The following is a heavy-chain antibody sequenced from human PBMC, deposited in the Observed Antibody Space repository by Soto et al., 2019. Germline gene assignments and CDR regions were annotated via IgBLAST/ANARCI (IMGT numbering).Heavy chain of an antibody. Sequence: QVQLVESGGGVVQPGRSLRLSCAASGFTFSSYGMHWVRQAPGKGLEWVAVISYDGSNKYYADSVKGRFTISRDNSKNTLYLQMNSLRAEDTAVYYCAKFGGTVVTIHNDAFDIWGQGTMVTVSS. CDR1: GFTFSSYG. CDR2: ISYDGSNK. J-gene: IGHJ3*02. V-gene: IGHV3-30*18. CDR3: AKFGGTVVTIHNDAFDI. D-gene: IGHD2-21*02.